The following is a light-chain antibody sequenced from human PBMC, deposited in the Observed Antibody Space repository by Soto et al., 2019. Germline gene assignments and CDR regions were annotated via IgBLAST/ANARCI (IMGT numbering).Light chain of an antibody. CDR1: QSVSSN. J-gene: IGKJ4*01. CDR2: GAS. CDR3: QQYKNWPPPT. V-gene: IGKV3-15*01. Sequence: EIVMTQSPATLSVSPGERATLSCRASQSVSSNLAWYQQKPGQAPRLLIYGASTRATGIPARFSGSGSGTEFTLTISSLQSEDFAVYDCQQYKNWPPPTFGGGTKVEIK.